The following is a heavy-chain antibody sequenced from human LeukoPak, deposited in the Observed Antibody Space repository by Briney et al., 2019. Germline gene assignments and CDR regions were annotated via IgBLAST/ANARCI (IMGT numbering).Heavy chain of an antibody. V-gene: IGHV4-34*01. CDR3: ARRPLYCSGGSCSGRWFDP. Sequence: SETLSLTCAVYGGSFRGYYWSWIRQPPGKGLEWIGEINHSGSTNYNPSLKSRVTISVDTSKNQFSLKLSSVTAADTAVYYCARRPLYCSGGSCSGRWFDPWGQGTLVTLSS. J-gene: IGHJ5*02. CDR1: GGSFRGYY. CDR2: INHSGST. D-gene: IGHD2-15*01.